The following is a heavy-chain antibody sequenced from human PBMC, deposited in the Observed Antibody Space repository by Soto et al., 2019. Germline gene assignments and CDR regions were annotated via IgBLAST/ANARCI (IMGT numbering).Heavy chain of an antibody. CDR1: GGTFSSYA. D-gene: IGHD2-15*01. CDR2: IIPIFGTA. J-gene: IGHJ3*02. CDR3: AREYGGNRPDGAFDI. Sequence: GASVKVSCKASGGTFSSYAISWVRQAPGQGLEWMGGIIPIFGTANYAQKFQGRVTITADESTSTAYMELSSLRSEGTAVYYCAREYGGNRPDGAFDIWGQGTMVTVSS. V-gene: IGHV1-69*13.